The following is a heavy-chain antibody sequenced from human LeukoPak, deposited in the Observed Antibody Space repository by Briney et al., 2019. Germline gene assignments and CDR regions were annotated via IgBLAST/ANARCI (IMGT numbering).Heavy chain of an antibody. J-gene: IGHJ3*02. CDR2: MIPIYGTA. CDR1: GGTLSSSA. Sequence: ASVKVSCMASGGTLSSSATSWVRHAPGHGREWVERMIPIYGTASYAQKFKGRVTITTDESTSTAYMGLSSLRSEDTAVYYCARTSWWDGPFDIWGQGTMVTVSS. D-gene: IGHD2-8*02. V-gene: IGHV1-69*05. CDR3: ARTSWWDGPFDI.